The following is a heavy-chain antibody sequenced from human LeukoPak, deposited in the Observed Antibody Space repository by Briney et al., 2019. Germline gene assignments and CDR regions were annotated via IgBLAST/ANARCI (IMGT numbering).Heavy chain of an antibody. CDR2: ISWNSGSI. Sequence: PGGSLRLSCAASGFTFDDYAMPWVRQAPGKGLEWVSGISWNSGSIGYADSVKGRFTISRDNAKNSLYLQMNSLRAEDTALYYCAKETAGNDYWGQGTLVTVSS. V-gene: IGHV3-9*01. J-gene: IGHJ4*02. CDR1: GFTFDDYA. D-gene: IGHD6-13*01. CDR3: AKETAGNDY.